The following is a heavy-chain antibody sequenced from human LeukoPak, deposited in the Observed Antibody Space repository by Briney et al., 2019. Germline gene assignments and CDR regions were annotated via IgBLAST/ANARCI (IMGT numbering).Heavy chain of an antibody. V-gene: IGHV4-4*07. CDR2: IYTSGST. Sequence: SETLSLTCTVSGGSISSYYWSWIRQPAGKGLEWIGRIYTSGSTNYNPSLKSRVTMSVDTSKNQFSLKLSSVTAADTAVYYCARVQLTTVTGYLDYWGQGTLVTVSS. CDR3: ARVQLTTVTGYLDY. D-gene: IGHD4-17*01. CDR1: GGSISSYY. J-gene: IGHJ4*02.